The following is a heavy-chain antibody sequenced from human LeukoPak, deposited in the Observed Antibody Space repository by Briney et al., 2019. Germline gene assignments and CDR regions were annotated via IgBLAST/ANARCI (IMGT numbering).Heavy chain of an antibody. Sequence: GGTLRLSCAASGFTFSDFWMGWVRQAPGKGLEWVANINQDGSENYYVDSVKGRFTISRDNAKNSLYLQMNSLRAEDTAVYYCTKGRSNHYWGQGTLVTVST. J-gene: IGHJ4*02. CDR3: TKGRSNHY. CDR1: GFTFSDFW. CDR2: INQDGSEN. D-gene: IGHD3-10*01. V-gene: IGHV3-7*01.